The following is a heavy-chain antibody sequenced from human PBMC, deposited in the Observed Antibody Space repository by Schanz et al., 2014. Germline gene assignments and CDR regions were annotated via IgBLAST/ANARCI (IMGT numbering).Heavy chain of an antibody. J-gene: IGHJ4*02. CDR1: GFTFNTSW. CDR3: ARDKGGYYPFDY. D-gene: IGHD3-22*01. Sequence: EVQLVTSGGDLVQPGGSLRLSCAASGFTFNTSWFHWVRQPPGKGLLWVSRVSRDGSETTYVDSVRGRFTISRDTAKNTVFLQMNSLRAEDTAVYYCARDKGGYYPFDYWGQGSLVTVSS. V-gene: IGHV3-74*01. CDR2: VSRDGSET.